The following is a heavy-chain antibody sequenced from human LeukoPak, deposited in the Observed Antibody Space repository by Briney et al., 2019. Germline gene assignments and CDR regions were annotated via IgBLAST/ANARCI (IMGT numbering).Heavy chain of an antibody. Sequence: GASVKVSCKASGYTFTSYGISWVRQAPGQGLEWMGWISAYNGNTNYAQKLQGRVTMTTDTSTSTAYMELRSLRSDDTAVYYCARGSPPGYSYGRNSCWGQGTLVTVSS. J-gene: IGHJ4*02. V-gene: IGHV1-18*01. CDR3: ARGSPPGYSYGRNSC. CDR2: ISAYNGNT. CDR1: GYTFTSYG. D-gene: IGHD5-18*01.